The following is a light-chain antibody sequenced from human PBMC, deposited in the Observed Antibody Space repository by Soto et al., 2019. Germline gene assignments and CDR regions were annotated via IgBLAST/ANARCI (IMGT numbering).Light chain of an antibody. CDR2: EAS. Sequence: EIVLRQSPVTLSLSPGERATLSCRASQSVSSYLAWYQQKPGQVPRLLIYEASRRATGIPARFSGSGSGTDFTLVISSLEPEDFAIYYCQQRYNWPWTFGQGTKVDIK. CDR3: QQRYNWPWT. V-gene: IGKV3-11*01. J-gene: IGKJ1*01. CDR1: QSVSSY.